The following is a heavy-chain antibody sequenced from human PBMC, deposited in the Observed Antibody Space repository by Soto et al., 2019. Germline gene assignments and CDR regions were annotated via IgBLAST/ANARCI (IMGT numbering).Heavy chain of an antibody. D-gene: IGHD4-4*01. V-gene: IGHV3-23*01. J-gene: IGHJ4*02. CDR3: AKDSNKYSSSLRGRYFDY. CDR1: GFPFSSYV. Sequence: LRLSCAASGFPFSSYVMSWVRQAPGKGLEWVSGITGGGSNTFYADSVKGRFTISRDNSKNTLFLQMNSLGAEDTAVYYCAKDSNKYSSSLRGRYFDYWGQGIGVTVSS. CDR2: ITGGGSNT.